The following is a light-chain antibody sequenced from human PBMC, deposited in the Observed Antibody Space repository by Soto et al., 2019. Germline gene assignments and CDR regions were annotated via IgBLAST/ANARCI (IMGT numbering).Light chain of an antibody. CDR2: GAS. V-gene: IGKV4-1*01. J-gene: IGKJ5*01. CDR3: QQYSDLPMT. CDR1: QSVLYNSNNNNY. Sequence: DIVMTQSPDSLAVSLGERATINCKSSQSVLYNSNNNNYLAWCQQKPGQAPRLLIYGASRRATGIPDRFSGSASGTDFTLTISRLEPEDFAVYFCQQYSDLPMTFGQGTRLEIK.